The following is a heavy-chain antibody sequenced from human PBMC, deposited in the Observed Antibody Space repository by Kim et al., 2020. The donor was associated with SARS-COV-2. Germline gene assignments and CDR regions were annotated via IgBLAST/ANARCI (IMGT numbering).Heavy chain of an antibody. CDR3: ARSSVRVDFSGWYHNWFDP. D-gene: IGHD6-19*01. CDR1: GGSIRNNNYY. V-gene: IGHV4-39*01. Sequence: SETLSLTCTVSGGSIRNNNYYWGWIRQPPGKGLEWIGSIYYSGYTYYNPSLKSRVTISIDMSKNQFSLNLSSVTAADTAVYYCARSSVRVDFSGWYHNWFDPWGQGTLVTVSS. J-gene: IGHJ5*02. CDR2: IYYSGYT.